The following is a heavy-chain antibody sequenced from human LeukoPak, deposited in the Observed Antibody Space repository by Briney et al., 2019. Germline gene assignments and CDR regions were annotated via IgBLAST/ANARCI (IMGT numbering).Heavy chain of an antibody. CDR1: GFTFRSYA. CDR2: IRYDGSNK. V-gene: IGHV3-30*04. Sequence: GRSLRLSCSASGFTFRSYAVHWVRQAPGKGLEWVAFIRYDGSNKYYADSVKGRFTISRDNSKNTLYVQMNSLRAEDTAVYYCARGSGNWSPLGFYYYYMDVWGKGTTVTISS. D-gene: IGHD1-20*01. CDR3: ARGSGNWSPLGFYYYYMDV. J-gene: IGHJ6*03.